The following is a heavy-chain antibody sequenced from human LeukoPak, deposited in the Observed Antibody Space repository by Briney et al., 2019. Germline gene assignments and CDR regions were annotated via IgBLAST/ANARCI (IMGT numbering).Heavy chain of an antibody. Sequence: GGSLRLSCEASGFTFGSYAMYWVRRAPGKGLEWVAGIFGSGGSAHYADSVKGRFTISRDNSKNTVYLQINSLRAEDTAVYYCGKTTTGYSSGQKPAWPVDYWGQGTLVTVSS. CDR1: GFTFGSYA. V-gene: IGHV3-23*01. J-gene: IGHJ4*02. CDR3: GKTTTGYSSGQKPAWPVDY. CDR2: IFGSGGSA. D-gene: IGHD6-19*01.